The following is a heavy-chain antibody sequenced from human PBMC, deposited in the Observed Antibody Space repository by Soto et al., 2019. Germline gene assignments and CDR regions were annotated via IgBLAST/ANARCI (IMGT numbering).Heavy chain of an antibody. CDR1: GGTFSSYA. V-gene: IGHV1-69*06. CDR2: IIPIFGTA. J-gene: IGHJ4*02. D-gene: IGHD4-4*01. CDR3: AREVFSNNFDY. Sequence: GASVKVSCKASGGTFSSYAISWVRQAPGQGLEWMGGIIPIFGTANYAQKFQGRVTITADKSTSTAYMELSSLRSEDTAVYYCAREVFSNNFDYWGQGTLVTVSS.